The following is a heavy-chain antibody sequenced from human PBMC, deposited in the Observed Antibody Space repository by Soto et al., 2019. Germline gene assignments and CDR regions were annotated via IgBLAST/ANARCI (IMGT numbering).Heavy chain of an antibody. V-gene: IGHV5-51*01. CDR2: IYPGDSDS. CDR1: GYTFTSYW. D-gene: IGHD6-19*01. J-gene: IGHJ4*02. Sequence: PGESLKISCKGSGYTFTSYWIGWVRQMPGKGLEWMGIIYPGDSDSRYRPSFQGQVTFSADKSISTVYLQWSSLKASDSAMYYCARRSTVAGHRAYFLWGQGTLVTVSS. CDR3: ARRSTVAGHRAYFL.